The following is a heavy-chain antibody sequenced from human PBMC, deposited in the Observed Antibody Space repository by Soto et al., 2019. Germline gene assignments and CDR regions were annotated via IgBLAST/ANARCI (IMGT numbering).Heavy chain of an antibody. D-gene: IGHD2-8*01. Sequence: QVQLVQSGAEVKKPGASVKVSCKASGYTFTSYYMHWVRQAPGRGLEWMGIINPTGGSTSYAQKFQGRVTMTRDTSTSRVYMELSSLRSEDTAVYYCARQARYCPHGLCSGYGMDGWGQGTTVTVSS. CDR3: ARQARYCPHGLCSGYGMDG. CDR2: INPTGGST. CDR1: GYTFTSYY. V-gene: IGHV1-46*01. J-gene: IGHJ6*02.